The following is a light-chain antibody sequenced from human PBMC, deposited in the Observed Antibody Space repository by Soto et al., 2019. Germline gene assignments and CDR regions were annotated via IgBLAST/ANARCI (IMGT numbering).Light chain of an antibody. V-gene: IGKV3-15*01. CDR2: GAS. J-gene: IGKJ1*01. CDR1: QSVGSN. CDR3: QQYNTPPQT. Sequence: VLTQSPATLSVSPGERATLSCRASQSVGSNLAWYQHKPGQAPRLLISGASTRATGVPARFSGSGSETEFALTISSLQSEDFTVYFCQQYNTPPQTFGQGTKVEIK.